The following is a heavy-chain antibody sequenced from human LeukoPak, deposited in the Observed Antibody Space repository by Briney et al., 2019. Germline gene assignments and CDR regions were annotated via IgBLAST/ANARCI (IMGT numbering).Heavy chain of an antibody. Sequence: ASVKVSCKASGYTFTGYYMHWVRQAPGQGLEWMGWINPNSGGTNYAQKFQGRVTMTRDTSISTAYMELSRLRSDDTAVYYCARTPAATRFGMIDYWGQGTLVTVSS. CDR3: ARTPAATRFGMIDY. V-gene: IGHV1-2*02. CDR1: GYTFTGYY. D-gene: IGHD2-15*01. J-gene: IGHJ4*02. CDR2: INPNSGGT.